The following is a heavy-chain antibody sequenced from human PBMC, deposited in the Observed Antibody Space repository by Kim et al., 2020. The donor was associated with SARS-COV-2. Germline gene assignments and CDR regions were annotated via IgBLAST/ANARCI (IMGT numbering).Heavy chain of an antibody. V-gene: IGHV1-18*01. Sequence: QKLQGRVTLTIDTSTNTAYIELRSLRSDDTAMYYCARDRGEAATGLFDYWGQGTLVIVSS. D-gene: IGHD6-25*01. J-gene: IGHJ4*02. CDR3: ARDRGEAATGLFDY.